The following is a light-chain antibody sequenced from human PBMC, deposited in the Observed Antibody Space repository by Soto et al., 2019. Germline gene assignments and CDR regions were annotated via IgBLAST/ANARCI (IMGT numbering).Light chain of an antibody. J-gene: IGKJ5*01. Sequence: EIVLTQSPATLSLSPGERATLSCRASQSVSSYLAWYQQKPGQAPRLLIYDASSRATGIPARFGGSGSGTDFTLTISSLEPEDFAVYYCQLRSKWPPITFGQGTRLEIK. V-gene: IGKV3-11*01. CDR2: DAS. CDR3: QLRSKWPPIT. CDR1: QSVSSY.